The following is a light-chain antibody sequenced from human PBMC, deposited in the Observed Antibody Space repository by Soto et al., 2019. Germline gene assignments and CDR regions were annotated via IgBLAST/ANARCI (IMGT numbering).Light chain of an antibody. CDR1: QSISSW. CDR2: DAS. CDR3: QQYNSYSWT. J-gene: IGKJ1*01. V-gene: IGKV1-5*01. Sequence: DIQMTTSPSALSASVGDRVTITCRASQSISSWLAWYQQKPGKAPKLLIYDASSLESGVPSRFSGSGSGTEFTLTISSLQPDDFATYYCQQYNSYSWTFGQGTKVDIK.